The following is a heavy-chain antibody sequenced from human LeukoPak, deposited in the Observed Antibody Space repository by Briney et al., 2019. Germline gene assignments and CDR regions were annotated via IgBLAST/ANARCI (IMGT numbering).Heavy chain of an antibody. V-gene: IGHV3-23*01. D-gene: IGHD2-21*01. J-gene: IGHJ4*02. Sequence: GGSLRLSCAASGFTFSSYAMSWVRQAPGKGLEWVSAISGSGGSTYYADSVKGRFTISRDNSKNTLYLQMNSLRAEDTAVYYCARTPRAYCGGDCYFDYWGQGTLVTVSS. CDR2: ISGSGGST. CDR1: GFTFSSYA. CDR3: ARTPRAYCGGDCYFDY.